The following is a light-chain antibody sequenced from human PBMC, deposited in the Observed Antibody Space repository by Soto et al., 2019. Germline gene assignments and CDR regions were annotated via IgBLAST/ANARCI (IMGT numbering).Light chain of an antibody. V-gene: IGKV4-1*01. CDR2: WSS. Sequence: DIVMTQSPDSLAVSLGERATIDCRSSQSLLYSCNNKNYLAWYQQKPGQPPTLLIYWSSTRDSGVPDRFSGSGSGTDYTLTISRRQAEDVAVYYCQQYYSTPLTFGGGTKVEIK. CDR3: QQYYSTPLT. CDR1: QSLLYSCNNKNY. J-gene: IGKJ4*01.